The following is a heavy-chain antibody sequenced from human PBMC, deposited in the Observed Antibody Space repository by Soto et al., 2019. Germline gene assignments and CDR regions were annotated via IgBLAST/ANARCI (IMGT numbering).Heavy chain of an antibody. CDR2: ISSDGMTT. V-gene: IGHV3-30*18. CDR3: AKEIAVAGDLDY. Sequence: PGGSLRLSCVASGFAFSYYGIHWVRQAPGKGLEWVGVISSDGMTTYYADSVKGRFTISRDNSKNTLFLQMDSLRPDDTAVYYCAKEIAVAGDLDYWGHGTLVTVS. CDR1: GFAFSYYG. D-gene: IGHD6-19*01. J-gene: IGHJ4*01.